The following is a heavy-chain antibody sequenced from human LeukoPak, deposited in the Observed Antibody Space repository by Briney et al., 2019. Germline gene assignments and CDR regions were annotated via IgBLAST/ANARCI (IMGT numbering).Heavy chain of an antibody. CDR1: GGSFSGYY. Sequence: SETLSLTCAVYGGSFSGYYWSWIRQPPGKGLEWIGEINHSGSTNYNPSLKSRVTISVDTSKNQFSLKLSSVTAADTAVYYCARGSGERYNWFDPWGQGTLVTVS. CDR2: INHSGST. J-gene: IGHJ5*02. CDR3: ARGSGERYNWFDP. V-gene: IGHV4-34*01. D-gene: IGHD1-1*01.